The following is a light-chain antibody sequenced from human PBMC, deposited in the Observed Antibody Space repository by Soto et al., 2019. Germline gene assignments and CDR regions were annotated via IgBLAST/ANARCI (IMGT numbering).Light chain of an antibody. CDR2: DAS. V-gene: IGKV1-5*01. J-gene: IGKJ2*01. Sequence: DIPMTQSPSTLSASVGDRVTITCRASQSISSWLAWYQQKPVKAPKLLIYDASSLESGVPSRFSGSGSGTEFTLTISSLQPDDFATYYCQQYNSYGTFGQGTKLEIK. CDR3: QQYNSYGT. CDR1: QSISSW.